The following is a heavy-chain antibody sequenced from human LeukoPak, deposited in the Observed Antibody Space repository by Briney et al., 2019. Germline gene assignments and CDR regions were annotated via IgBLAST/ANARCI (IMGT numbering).Heavy chain of an antibody. J-gene: IGHJ4*02. CDR3: ARERGYSYGYSDY. Sequence: GGSLRLSCAASGFTFSSYWMHWVRQAPGRGLVWVSRINSDGSSTTYADSVKGRFTISRDNAKKSLYLQMNSLRAEDTAIYYCARERGYSYGYSDYWGQGTLVTVSS. CDR2: INSDGSST. CDR1: GFTFSSYW. V-gene: IGHV3-74*01. D-gene: IGHD5-18*01.